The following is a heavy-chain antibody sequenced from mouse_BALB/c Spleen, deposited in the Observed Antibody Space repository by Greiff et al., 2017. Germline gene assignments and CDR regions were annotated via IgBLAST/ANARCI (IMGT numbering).Heavy chain of an antibody. CDR3: ALIYYDYDDAMDY. CDR2: ISSGSSTI. V-gene: IGHV5-17*02. J-gene: IGHJ4*01. CDR1: GFTFSSFG. D-gene: IGHD2-4*01. Sequence: EVMLVESGGGLVQPGGSRKLSCAASGFTFSSFGMHWVRQAPEKGLEWVAYISSGSSTIYYADTVKGRFTISRDNPKNTLFLQMTSLRSEDTAMYYCALIYYDYDDAMDYWGQGTSVTVSS.